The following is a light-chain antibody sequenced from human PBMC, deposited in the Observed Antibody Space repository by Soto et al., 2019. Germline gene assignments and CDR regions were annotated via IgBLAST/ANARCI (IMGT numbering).Light chain of an antibody. CDR1: SSDVGGYNY. Sequence: QSALTQPASVSGSPGQSITISCTGTSSDVGGYNYVSWYQQHPGKAPKLMIYDVSNRPSGVSNRFSGSKSGDTASLTISGLHAEDEADYYCSSYTSSSTLVFGTGTTVTVL. J-gene: IGLJ1*01. CDR2: DVS. V-gene: IGLV2-14*01. CDR3: SSYTSSSTLV.